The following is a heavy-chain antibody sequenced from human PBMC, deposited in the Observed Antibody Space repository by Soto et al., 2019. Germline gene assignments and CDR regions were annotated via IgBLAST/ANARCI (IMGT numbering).Heavy chain of an antibody. J-gene: IGHJ4*02. CDR1: GFTFSSYG. CDR3: ARAGVPYSWHYGY. Sequence: GGSLRLSCAASGFTFSSYGMHWVRQGPGKGLEWVAVILCDGSKKYYADPMKGRLTISRDNAKNTLYLQMNSLRAEDTAVYYWARAGVPYSWHYGYWGQGTLVTVSS. V-gene: IGHV3-30*03. D-gene: IGHD1-7*01. CDR2: ILCDGSKK.